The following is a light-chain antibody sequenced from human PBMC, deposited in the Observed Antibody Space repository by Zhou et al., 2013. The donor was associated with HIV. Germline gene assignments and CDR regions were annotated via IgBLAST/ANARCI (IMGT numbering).Light chain of an antibody. J-gene: IGKJ5*01. CDR1: QSVSSNY. V-gene: IGKV3-20*01. CDR2: GAS. Sequence: EIVMTQSPATLSVSPGERATLSCRASQSVSSNYLAWYQQRPGQAPRRLIYGASNRATGIPDRFSGDGSGTDFTLTISRLEPEDFAVYYCQQYGGSPPITFGQGTRL. CDR3: QQYGGSPPIT.